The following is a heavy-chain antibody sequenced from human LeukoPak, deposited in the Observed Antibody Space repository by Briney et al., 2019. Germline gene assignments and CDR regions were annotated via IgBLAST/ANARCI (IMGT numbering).Heavy chain of an antibody. V-gene: IGHV4-34*01. CDR3: ARGDSGSYYLLWRGSESNWFDP. Sequence: SETLSLTCAVYGGSFSGYYWSWIRQPPGKGLEWIGEINHSGSTNYNPSLKSRVTISVDTSKNQFSLKLSSVTAADTAVYYCARGDSGSYYLLWRGSESNWFDPWGQGTLVTVSS. CDR2: INHSGST. CDR1: GGSFSGYY. D-gene: IGHD1-26*01. J-gene: IGHJ5*02.